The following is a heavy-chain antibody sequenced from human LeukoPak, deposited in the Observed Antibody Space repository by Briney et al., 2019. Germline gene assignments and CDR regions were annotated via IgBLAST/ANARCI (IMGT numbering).Heavy chain of an antibody. Sequence: GASVKVSCKASGGTFSSYAISWVRQAPGQGLEWMGGIIPIFGTANYAQKFQGRVTITADKSTSTAYMELSSLRSEDTAVYYCARGYGSGSYYTNDAFDIWGQGTMVTVSS. CDR2: IIPIFGTA. D-gene: IGHD3-10*01. J-gene: IGHJ3*02. CDR3: ARGYGSGSYYTNDAFDI. CDR1: GGTFSSYA. V-gene: IGHV1-69*06.